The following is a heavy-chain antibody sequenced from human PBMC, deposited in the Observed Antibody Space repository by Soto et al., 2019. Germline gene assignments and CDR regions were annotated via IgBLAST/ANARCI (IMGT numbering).Heavy chain of an antibody. D-gene: IGHD3-22*01. J-gene: IGHJ4*02. Sequence: PGGSLRLSCAASGFTFSSYAMSWVRQAPGKGLEWVSAISGSGGSTYYADSVKGRFTISRDNSKNTLYLQMNSLRAEDTAVYYCARLGGFYYDSSGYDYWGQGTLVTVSS. CDR1: GFTFSSYA. V-gene: IGHV3-23*01. CDR2: ISGSGGST. CDR3: ARLGGFYYDSSGYDY.